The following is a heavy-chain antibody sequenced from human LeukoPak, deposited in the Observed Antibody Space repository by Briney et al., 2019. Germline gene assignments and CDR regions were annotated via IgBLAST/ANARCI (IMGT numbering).Heavy chain of an antibody. CDR2: IYSSGSR. J-gene: IGHJ4*02. D-gene: IGHD3-10*01. V-gene: IGHV3-53*01. CDR3: AIMVRGVIITDFDY. CDR1: GFTVNNNY. Sequence: PGGSLRLSCAASGFTVNNNYMTWVRQAPGKGLEWVSVIYSSGSRNYADSVKGRFIISRDNSKNTLYLQMNSLRAEDTAVYYCAIMVRGVIITDFDYWGQGTLVTVSS.